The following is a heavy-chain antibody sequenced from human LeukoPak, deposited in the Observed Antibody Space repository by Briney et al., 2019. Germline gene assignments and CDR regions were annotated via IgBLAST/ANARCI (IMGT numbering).Heavy chain of an antibody. Sequence: GGSLRLSCAASGFTFNSYWMHWVRQAPGKGLVWVSRINSDGSSTSYADSVKGRFTISRDNAKNTLYLQMNSLRAEDTAVYYCASCPRYCSSTDYYYGMDVWGQGTTVTVSS. CDR2: INSDGSST. CDR1: GFTFNSYW. CDR3: ASCPRYCSSTDYYYGMDV. D-gene: IGHD2-2*01. J-gene: IGHJ6*02. V-gene: IGHV3-74*01.